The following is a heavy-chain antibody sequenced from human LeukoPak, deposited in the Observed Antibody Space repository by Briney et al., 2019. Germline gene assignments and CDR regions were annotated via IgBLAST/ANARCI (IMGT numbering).Heavy chain of an antibody. J-gene: IGHJ5*02. CDR3: ARDRHGSGWYFNWFDP. Sequence: ASVKVSCKASGYTFTSYYMHWVRQAPGQGLEWMGIINPSGGSTSYAQKFQGRVTMTRDTSTSTVYMELSSLRSEDTAVYYCARDRHGSGWYFNWFDPWGQGTLVTVSS. CDR1: GYTFTSYY. V-gene: IGHV1-46*01. D-gene: IGHD6-19*01. CDR2: INPSGGST.